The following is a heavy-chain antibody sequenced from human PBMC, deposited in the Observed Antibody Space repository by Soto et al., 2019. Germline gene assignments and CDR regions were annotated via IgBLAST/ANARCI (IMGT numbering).Heavy chain of an antibody. D-gene: IGHD3-3*01. CDR2: ITAGNGNT. V-gene: IGHV1-3*01. CDR1: GYTFTSYA. CDR3: ARGGRAYYDFWSGYSFDY. Sequence: QVPLVQSGAEVKKPGASVKVSCKASGYTFTSYAMHWVRQAPGQRLEWMGWITAGNGNTKYSQKFQGRVTITRDTSARTAYMELSSLRSEDTAVYYCARGGRAYYDFWSGYSFDYWGQGTLVTVSS. J-gene: IGHJ4*02.